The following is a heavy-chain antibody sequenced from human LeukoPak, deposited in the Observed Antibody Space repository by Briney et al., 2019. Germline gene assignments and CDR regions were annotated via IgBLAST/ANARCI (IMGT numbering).Heavy chain of an antibody. D-gene: IGHD3-10*01. Sequence: PGGSLRLSCEASGFTFSTYGMHWVRQAPGKGLEWITLIPYDGSNKYYADSVKGRFTIPRDNSKNTLYLQVNSLRAEDTAVYYCARYYGSGRGYYGLDVWGQGTTVTVFS. V-gene: IGHV3-30*03. CDR3: ARYYGSGRGYYGLDV. J-gene: IGHJ6*02. CDR1: GFTFSTYG. CDR2: IPYDGSNK.